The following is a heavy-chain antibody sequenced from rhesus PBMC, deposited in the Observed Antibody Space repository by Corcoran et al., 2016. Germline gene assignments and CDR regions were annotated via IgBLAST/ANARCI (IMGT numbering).Heavy chain of an antibody. V-gene: IGHV4-173*01. Sequence: QLQLPESGPGLVKPSETLSLTCAVSGGSISSTYWSWLRQPPGKGLEWIGRISGRGWSPDYNPPLKTRVTISTDTSKNQFALKLSSVTAADTAVYYCARAVGDDYGYYPFDYWGQGVLVTVSS. CDR2: ISGRGWSP. CDR1: GGSISSTY. D-gene: IGHD3-9*01. CDR3: ARAVGDDYGYYPFDY. J-gene: IGHJ4*01.